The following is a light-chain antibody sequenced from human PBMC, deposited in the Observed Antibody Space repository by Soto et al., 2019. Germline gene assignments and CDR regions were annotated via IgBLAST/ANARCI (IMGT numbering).Light chain of an antibody. J-gene: IGKJ1*01. CDR2: DAS. V-gene: IGKV3-15*01. CDR1: QSVGSN. Sequence: EIVMTQSPATLSVSPGERATLSCRASQSVGSNLAWYQQKPGQAPRLLLYDASTRATGIPARFSGSGSGTEFTLTISSLKSEDFAIYFCQQYNNWPPDRTFGQGTKVEIK. CDR3: QQYNNWPPDRT.